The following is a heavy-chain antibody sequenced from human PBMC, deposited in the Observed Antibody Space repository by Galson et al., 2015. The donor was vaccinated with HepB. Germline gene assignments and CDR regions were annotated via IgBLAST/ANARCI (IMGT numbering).Heavy chain of an antibody. V-gene: IGHV1-2*04. D-gene: IGHD3-3*01. CDR2: INPNSGGT. CDR3: ARVRAPTYYDFWSGGYGMDV. CDR1: GYTFTGYY. J-gene: IGHJ6*02. Sequence: QSGAEVKKPGASVKVSCKASGYTFTGYYMHWVRQAPGQGLEWMGWINPNSGGTNYAQKFQGWVTMTRDTSISTAYMELSRLRSDDTAVYYCARVRAPTYYDFWSGGYGMDVWGQGTTVTVSS.